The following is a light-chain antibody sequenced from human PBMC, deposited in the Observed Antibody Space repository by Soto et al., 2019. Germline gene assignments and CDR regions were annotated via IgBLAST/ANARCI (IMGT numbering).Light chain of an antibody. V-gene: IGLV2-14*01. CDR2: DVS. CDR1: NSYVGAYNY. CDR3: SSYTSATTYV. J-gene: IGLJ1*01. Sequence: QSALTQPASVSGSPGQSITISCTGTNSYVGAYNYDSWYQQYPGEAPKVIIYDVSHRPAGVSNRFSGSKSGNTASLTISGLQTQDEADYYCSSYTSATTYVFGTGTKVTVL.